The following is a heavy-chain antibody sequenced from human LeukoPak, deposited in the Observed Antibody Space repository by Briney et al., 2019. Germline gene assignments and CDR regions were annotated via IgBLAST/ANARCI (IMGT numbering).Heavy chain of an antibody. D-gene: IGHD4-17*01. V-gene: IGHV3-33*08. Sequence: GGPLRLSCAASRFPFRNHYMHWVRQAPGKGLEWVALIWFDGSNTDYADSVKGRFTISRDNDNKTLYLQMNSLRVEDTAVYYCARALIDYDYGDYEDENAFDLWGEGTMVVVSS. CDR2: IWFDGSNT. J-gene: IGHJ3*01. CDR3: ARALIDYDYGDYEDENAFDL. CDR1: RFPFRNHY.